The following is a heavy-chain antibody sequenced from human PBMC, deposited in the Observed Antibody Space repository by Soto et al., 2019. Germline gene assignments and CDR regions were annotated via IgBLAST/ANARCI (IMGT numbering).Heavy chain of an antibody. CDR2: IDVLDGA. CDR1: GLSLNNYA. V-gene: IGHV3-23*01. CDR3: SDWRAGGPVNLDH. D-gene: IGHD2-15*01. Sequence: GGSLRLSCVVSGLSLNNYAIAWVRHAPGKGLECASTIDVLDGAWYSDSVRGRLAISRDVSRNTVYLQMSSLRVEDTAIYFCSDWRAGGPVNLDHWGPGTRVTVSS. J-gene: IGHJ4*02.